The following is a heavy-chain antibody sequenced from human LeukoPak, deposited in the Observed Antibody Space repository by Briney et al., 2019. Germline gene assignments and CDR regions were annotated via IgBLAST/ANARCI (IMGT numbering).Heavy chain of an antibody. CDR1: GGTFSSYA. J-gene: IGHJ6*03. V-gene: IGHV1-69*05. CDR3: ARGPTYQDYYYYMDV. CDR2: IIPIFGTA. D-gene: IGHD3-16*01. Sequence: SAKVSCKASGGTFSSYAISWVRQAPGQGLEWMGGIIPIFGTANYAQKFQGRVTITTDESTSTAYMELSSLRSEDTAVYYCARGPTYQDYYYYMDVWGKGTTVTVSS.